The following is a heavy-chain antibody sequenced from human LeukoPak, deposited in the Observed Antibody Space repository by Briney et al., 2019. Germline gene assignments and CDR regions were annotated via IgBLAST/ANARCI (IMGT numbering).Heavy chain of an antibody. CDR2: ISYDGSNK. CDR1: GFTFSSYG. J-gene: IGHJ4*02. CDR3: AKVTITYYYDSSEAPFFDY. Sequence: GRSLRLSCAASGFTFSSYGMHWVRQAPGKGLEWVAVISYDGSNKYYADSVEGRFTISRDNSKNTLYLQMNSLRAEDTAVYYCAKVTITYYYDSSEAPFFDYWGQGTLVTVSS. D-gene: IGHD3-22*01. V-gene: IGHV3-30*18.